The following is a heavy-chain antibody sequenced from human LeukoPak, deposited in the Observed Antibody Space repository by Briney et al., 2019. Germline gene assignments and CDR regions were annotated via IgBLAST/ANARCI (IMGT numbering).Heavy chain of an antibody. CDR3: ARVDGSGSYYPYYFDY. V-gene: IGHV1-18*01. Sequence: ASVKVSCKASGGTFSSYAISWVRQAPGQGLEWMGWISAYNGNTNYAQKLQGRVTMTTDTSTSTAYMELRSLRSDDTAVYYCARVDGSGSYYPYYFDYWGQGTLVTVSS. CDR2: ISAYNGNT. J-gene: IGHJ4*02. D-gene: IGHD3-10*01. CDR1: GGTFSSYA.